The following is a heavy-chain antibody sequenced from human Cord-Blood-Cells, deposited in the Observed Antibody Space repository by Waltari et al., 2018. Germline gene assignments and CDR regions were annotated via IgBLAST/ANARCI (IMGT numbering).Heavy chain of an antibody. D-gene: IGHD3-22*01. V-gene: IGHV4-34*01. J-gene: IGHJ4*02. CDR1: GGSFSGDY. Sequence: QVQLQQWGAGLLKPSETLSLTCAGYGGSFSGDYWSWLRQPPGKGLEWIGEINHSGSTNYNPSLKSRVTISVDTSKNQFSLKLSSVTAADTAVYYCARGDDSSGYSTFDYWGQGTLVTVSS. CDR3: ARGDDSSGYSTFDY. CDR2: INHSGST.